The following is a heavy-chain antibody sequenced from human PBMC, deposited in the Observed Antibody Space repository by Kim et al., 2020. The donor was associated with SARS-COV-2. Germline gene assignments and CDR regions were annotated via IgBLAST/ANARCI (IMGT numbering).Heavy chain of an antibody. D-gene: IGHD3-16*02. CDR2: IYYSGST. V-gene: IGHV4-39*01. CDR1: GGSISSSSYY. J-gene: IGHJ4*02. Sequence: SETLSLTCTVSGGSISSSSYYWCWIRQPPGKGLEWIGSIYYSGSTYYNPSLKSRVTISVDTSKNQFSLKLSSVTAADTAVYYCARAGIMITFGGVIANNHFDYWGQGTLVTVSS. CDR3: ARAGIMITFGGVIANNHFDY.